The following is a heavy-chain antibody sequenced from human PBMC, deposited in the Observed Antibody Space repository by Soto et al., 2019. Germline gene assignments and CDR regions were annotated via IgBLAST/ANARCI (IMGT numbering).Heavy chain of an antibody. Sequence: QVQLQESGPGLVKPSQTLSLTCTVSGGSISSGGYYWSWIRQHPGKGLEWIGYIYYSGSTYYNPSLKRRVTISVDTSKNQFSLKRSAVTAADTAVYYCARATDDMVRGVISSYMDVWGKGTTVTVSS. CDR1: GGSISSGGYY. D-gene: IGHD3-10*01. J-gene: IGHJ6*03. CDR3: ARATDDMVRGVISSYMDV. CDR2: IYYSGST. V-gene: IGHV4-31*03.